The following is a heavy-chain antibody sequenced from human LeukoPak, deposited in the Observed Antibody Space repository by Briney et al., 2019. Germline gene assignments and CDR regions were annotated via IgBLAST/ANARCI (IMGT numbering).Heavy chain of an antibody. CDR3: ARLKTRGGYYFYDY. V-gene: IGHV4-34*01. J-gene: IGHJ4*02. D-gene: IGHD2-21*01. Sequence: SETLSLTCAVYGGSFSGYYWGWIRQPPGKGLEWIGEINHSGSTNCNPSLQSRVTISVDTSKDQFSLKLSSVTAADTAMYYCARLKTRGGYYFYDYWGQGTLVTVSS. CDR2: INHSGST. CDR1: GGSFSGYY.